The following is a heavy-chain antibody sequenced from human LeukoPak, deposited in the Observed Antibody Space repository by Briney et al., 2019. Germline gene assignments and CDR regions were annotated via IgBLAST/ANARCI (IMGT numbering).Heavy chain of an antibody. Sequence: SETLSLTCTVSGGSISSSSYYWGWIRQPPGKGLEWIGYIYYSGSTYYNPSLKSRVTISVDTSKNQFSLKLSSVTAADTAVYYCARGPGYYYDSSGSPRWGQGTLVTVSS. CDR2: IYYSGST. J-gene: IGHJ4*02. V-gene: IGHV4-30-4*08. D-gene: IGHD3-22*01. CDR3: ARGPGYYYDSSGSPR. CDR1: GGSISSSSYY.